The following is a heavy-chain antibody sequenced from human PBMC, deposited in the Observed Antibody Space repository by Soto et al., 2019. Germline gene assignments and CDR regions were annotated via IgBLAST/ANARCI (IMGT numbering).Heavy chain of an antibody. CDR2: ISGSGGST. CDR3: AKEGGGTVMVFYDY. D-gene: IGHD3-10*01. Sequence: EVQVLESGGGLVQPGGSLRLSCPASGFTFSSYAMNWVRQAPGKGLEWVSAISGSGGSTYYADSVKGRFAISRDNSKNTLYLQMNSLRAEDTAVYYCAKEGGGTVMVFYDYWGQGTLVTVSS. CDR1: GFTFSSYA. J-gene: IGHJ4*02. V-gene: IGHV3-23*01.